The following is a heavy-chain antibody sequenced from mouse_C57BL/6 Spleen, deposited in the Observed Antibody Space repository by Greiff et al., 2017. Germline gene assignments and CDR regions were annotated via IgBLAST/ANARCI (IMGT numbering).Heavy chain of an antibody. CDR3: AKSWDDYYAMDY. Sequence: EVKLVESGGGLVKPGGSLKLSCAASGFTFSDYGMHWVRQAPEKGLEWVAYISSGSSTIYYADTVKGRFTISRDNAKNTLFLQMTSLRSEDTAMYYCAKSWDDYYAMDYWGQGTSVTVSA. CDR1: GFTFSDYG. CDR2: ISSGSSTI. V-gene: IGHV5-17*01. J-gene: IGHJ4*01. D-gene: IGHD4-1*01.